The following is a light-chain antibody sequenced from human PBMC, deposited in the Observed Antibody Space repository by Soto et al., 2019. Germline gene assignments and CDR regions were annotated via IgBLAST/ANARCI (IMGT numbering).Light chain of an antibody. CDR3: ATWDNRLSGPV. CDR2: RND. J-gene: IGLJ3*02. V-gene: IGLV1-47*01. CDR1: TSNIAIND. Sequence: QSVLTQPPSASGTPGQRVTISCSGSTSNIAINDVYWYQQLPGAAPKVLFYRNDRRPSGVPDRFSASKSDTSASLAISGLRSDDEADYYCATWDNRLSGPVFGGGTKHTVL.